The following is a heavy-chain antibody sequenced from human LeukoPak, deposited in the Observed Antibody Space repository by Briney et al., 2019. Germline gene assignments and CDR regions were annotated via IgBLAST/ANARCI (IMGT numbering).Heavy chain of an antibody. J-gene: IGHJ6*03. CDR1: GGTFSSYA. CDR3: ARDRVGQQLVGRKNNYYYMDV. V-gene: IGHV1-69*06. D-gene: IGHD6-13*01. Sequence: GASVKVSCKASGGTFSSYAISWVRQAPGQGLEWMGGIIPIFGTANYAQKFQGRVTITADKSTSTAYMELSSLRSEDTAVYYCARDRVGQQLVGRKNNYYYMDVWGKGTTVTISS. CDR2: IIPIFGTA.